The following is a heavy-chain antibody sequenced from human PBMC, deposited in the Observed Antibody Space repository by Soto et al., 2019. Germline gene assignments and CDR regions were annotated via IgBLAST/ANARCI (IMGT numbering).Heavy chain of an antibody. J-gene: IGHJ4*02. D-gene: IGHD3-3*01. CDR3: AKWYDFWSGYYERGFGY. CDR1: GFTFSSYG. V-gene: IGHV3-30*18. Sequence: GGSLRLSCAASGFTFSSYGMHWVRQAPGKGLEWVAVISYDGSNKYYADSVKGRFTISRDNSKNTLYLQMNSLRAEDTAVYYCAKWYDFWSGYYERGFGYWGQGTLVTVSS. CDR2: ISYDGSNK.